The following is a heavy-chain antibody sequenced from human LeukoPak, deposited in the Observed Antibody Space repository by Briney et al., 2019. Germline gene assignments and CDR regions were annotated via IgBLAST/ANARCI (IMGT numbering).Heavy chain of an antibody. CDR3: ARVDYGGSFDY. Sequence: PSETLSLTCAVYGGSFSGYYWSWIRQPPGKGLEWIGEINHSGSTNYNPSLKSRVTISVDTSKNQFSLKLSSVTAADTAVYYCARVDYGGSFDYWGQGTLVTVSS. CDR2: INHSGST. J-gene: IGHJ4*02. D-gene: IGHD4-23*01. CDR1: GGSFSGYY. V-gene: IGHV4-34*01.